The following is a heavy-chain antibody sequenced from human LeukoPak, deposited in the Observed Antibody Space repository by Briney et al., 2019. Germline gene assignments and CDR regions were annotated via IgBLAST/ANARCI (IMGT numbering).Heavy chain of an antibody. CDR2: IYYSGST. J-gene: IGHJ2*01. Sequence: SETLSLTCTVSGGSISSGGYYWSWIRQPPGKGLEWIGYIYYSGSTNYNPSLKSRVTISVDTSKNQFSLKLSSVTAADTAVYYCAREGPGLVGAIPSWYFDLWGRGTLVTVSS. CDR1: GGSISSGGYY. V-gene: IGHV4-61*08. D-gene: IGHD1-26*01. CDR3: AREGPGLVGAIPSWYFDL.